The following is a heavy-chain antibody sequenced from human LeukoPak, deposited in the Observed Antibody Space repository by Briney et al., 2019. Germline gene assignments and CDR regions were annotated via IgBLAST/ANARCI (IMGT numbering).Heavy chain of an antibody. CDR3: ARDPNSSGWYPYYYYYMDV. CDR2: IKQDGSEK. J-gene: IGHJ6*03. D-gene: IGHD6-19*01. Sequence: GGSLRLPCAASGFTFSSYTMNWVRQAPGKGLEWVANIKQDGSEKYYVDSVKGRFTISRDNAKNSLYLQMNSLRAEDTAVYYCARDPNSSGWYPYYYYYMDVWGKGTTVTVSS. V-gene: IGHV3-7*01. CDR1: GFTFSSYT.